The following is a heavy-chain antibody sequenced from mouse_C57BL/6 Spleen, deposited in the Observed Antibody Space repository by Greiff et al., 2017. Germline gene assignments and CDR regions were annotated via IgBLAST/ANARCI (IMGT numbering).Heavy chain of an antibody. D-gene: IGHD4-1*01. Sequence: VQLQQSGAELVKPGASVKLSCKASGYTFTSYWMHWVKQRPGQGLEWIGYINPSSGYTKYNQKFKDKATLTAAKSSSTASMQLSSLTYEDSAVYYCARFNWDRGNVYYWGQGTTLTVSS. V-gene: IGHV1-7*01. CDR2: INPSSGYT. CDR1: GYTFTSYW. J-gene: IGHJ2*01. CDR3: ARFNWDRGNVYY.